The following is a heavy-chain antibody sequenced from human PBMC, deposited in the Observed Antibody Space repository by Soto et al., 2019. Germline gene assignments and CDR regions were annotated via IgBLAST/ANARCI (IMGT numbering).Heavy chain of an antibody. D-gene: IGHD2-15*01. CDR1: GGSISSGGYY. Sequence: QVQLQESGPGLVKPSQTLSLTCTVSGGSISSGGYYWSWIRQHPGKGLEWIGYIYYSGSTYYNPSLKSRVTISVDTSENQFSLKLSSVTAADTAVYYCARSGRYGVVAATPYYYGMDVWGQGTTVTVSS. CDR2: IYYSGST. CDR3: ARSGRYGVVAATPYYYGMDV. J-gene: IGHJ6*02. V-gene: IGHV4-31*03.